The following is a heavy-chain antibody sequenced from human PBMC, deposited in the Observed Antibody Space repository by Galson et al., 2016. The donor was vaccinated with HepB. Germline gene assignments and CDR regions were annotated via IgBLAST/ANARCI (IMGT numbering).Heavy chain of an antibody. CDR3: ATEDTVVEPPAQYGMDV. V-gene: IGHV1-2*02. CDR1: GDTVTGYY. J-gene: IGHJ6*04. Sequence: SVKVSCKASGDTVTGYYIHWVRQAPGQGLEWMGWISPSGGGTNYAQKFQGRVTMTRDISTAYMELTWLRSDDTAVYFCATEDTVVEPPAQYGMDVWGKGTPVTVSS. D-gene: IGHD2-2*01. CDR2: ISPSGGGT.